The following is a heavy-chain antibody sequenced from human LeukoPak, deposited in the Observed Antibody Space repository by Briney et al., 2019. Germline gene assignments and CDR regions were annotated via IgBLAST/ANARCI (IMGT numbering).Heavy chain of an antibody. V-gene: IGHV1-69*13. CDR2: IIPIFGTA. Sequence: SVKVSCKASGGTFSSYAISWVRQAPGQGLEWMGGIIPIFGTANYAQKFQGRVTITADESTSTAYMELSSLRPEDTAVYYCATIPTRYYYDSSGTRSGPYWGQGTLVTVSS. CDR1: GGTFSSYA. J-gene: IGHJ4*02. CDR3: ATIPTRYYYDSSGTRSGPY. D-gene: IGHD3-22*01.